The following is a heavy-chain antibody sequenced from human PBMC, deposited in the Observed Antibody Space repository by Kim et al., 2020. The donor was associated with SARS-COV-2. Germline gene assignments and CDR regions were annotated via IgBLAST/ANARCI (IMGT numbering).Heavy chain of an antibody. Sequence: GREMYSVDSVRSRFTISRDNAKNALSLQMNSLRVEDPAVYYCARDWSIDRVFDYWGQGTLVTVSS. CDR3: ARDWSIDRVFDY. D-gene: IGHD6-6*01. J-gene: IGHJ4*02. CDR2: GREM. V-gene: IGHV3-7*01.